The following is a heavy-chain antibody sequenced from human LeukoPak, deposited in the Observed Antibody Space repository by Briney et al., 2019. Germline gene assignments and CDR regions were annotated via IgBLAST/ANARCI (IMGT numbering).Heavy chain of an antibody. CDR1: GYTFTSYA. D-gene: IGHD1-26*01. Sequence: VASVKVSCKASGYTFTSYAMNWVRQAPGQRLEWMGWISAGNGNTKYSQNFQGRVTFISNTSATTAFMELSSLRSEDAAVYYCARDSGSGSDDYWGQGTLVTVSS. CDR2: ISAGNGNT. CDR3: ARDSGSGSDDY. J-gene: IGHJ4*02. V-gene: IGHV1-3*01.